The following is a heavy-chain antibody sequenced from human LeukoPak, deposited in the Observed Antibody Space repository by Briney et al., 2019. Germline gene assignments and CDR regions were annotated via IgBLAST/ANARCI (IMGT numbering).Heavy chain of an antibody. CDR2: FSAYNGNT. D-gene: IGHD3-3*01. CDR1: GGTFSSYA. Sequence: ASVKVSCKASGGTFSSYAISWVRQAPGQGREWMGWFSAYNGNTNYAQKLQGRVTMTTDTSTSTAYMELRSLRSDDTAVYYCARLRFLEWLMDYWGQGTLVTVSS. J-gene: IGHJ4*02. V-gene: IGHV1-18*01. CDR3: ARLRFLEWLMDY.